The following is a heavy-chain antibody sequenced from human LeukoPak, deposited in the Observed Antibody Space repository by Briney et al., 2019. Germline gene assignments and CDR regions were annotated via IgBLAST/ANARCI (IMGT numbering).Heavy chain of an antibody. CDR3: ARGSSWYQTNFDY. D-gene: IGHD6-13*01. Sequence: SETLSLTCTVSGGSMSSFYWSWARQPPGKQLEWIGYKFYSGTIDYNPSLRSRVTISIDMSKNQFSLKLTSVTAADTAVYHCARGSSWYQTNFDYWGQGTLVTVSS. V-gene: IGHV4-59*01. J-gene: IGHJ4*02. CDR2: KFYSGTI. CDR1: GGSMSSFY.